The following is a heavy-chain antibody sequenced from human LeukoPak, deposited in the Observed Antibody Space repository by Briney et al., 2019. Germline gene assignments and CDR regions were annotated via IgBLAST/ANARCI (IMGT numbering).Heavy chain of an antibody. V-gene: IGHV4-59*01. D-gene: IGHD6-13*01. CDR1: GGSMKNYY. Sequence: PSETLSLTCTVSGGSMKNYYWSCIRQPPGKGLVWLGYIYDTRGTNYNPYHKSRVTMSLDTSKNRFSLSLNSVTAADTAVYFCAGGIGYATSPADHLGQGTLVIVSS. CDR3: AGGIGYATSPADH. CDR2: IYDTRGT. J-gene: IGHJ5*02.